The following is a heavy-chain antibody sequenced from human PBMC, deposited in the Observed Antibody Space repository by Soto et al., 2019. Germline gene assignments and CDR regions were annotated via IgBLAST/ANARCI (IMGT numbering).Heavy chain of an antibody. CDR2: TYYRSKWYN. CDR1: GDSVSSNSAA. D-gene: IGHD3-10*01. V-gene: IGHV6-1*01. Sequence: SQTLSLTCAISGDSVSSNSAAWNWIRQSPSRGLEWLGRTYYRSKWYNDYAVSVKSRITINPDTSKNQFSLQLNSVTPEDTAVDYCARAPSYSYGSGSYFVEWFDPWGQGTLVTVSS. J-gene: IGHJ5*02. CDR3: ARAPSYSYGSGSYFVEWFDP.